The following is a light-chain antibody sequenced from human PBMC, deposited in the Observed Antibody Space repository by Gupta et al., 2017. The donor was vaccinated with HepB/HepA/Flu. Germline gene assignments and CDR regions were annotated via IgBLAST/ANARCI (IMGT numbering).Light chain of an antibody. J-gene: IGKJ1*01. CDR1: QSVNSNY. CDR2: GAS. Sequence: EIVLTQSPGTLSLSPGERATLSCRASQSVNSNYLAWHQQKPGQAPRLLIYGASSRATGIPDRFSGSGSGTDFTLTISRLEPEDFAVYYCQQYDNSPRWTFGQGTKVEIK. V-gene: IGKV3-20*01. CDR3: QQYDNSPRWT.